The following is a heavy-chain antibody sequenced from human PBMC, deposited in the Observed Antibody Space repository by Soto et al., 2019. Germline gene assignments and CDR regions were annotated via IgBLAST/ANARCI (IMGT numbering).Heavy chain of an antibody. CDR3: ARVPDY. J-gene: IGHJ4*02. Sequence: SETLSLTCAVSGGSINSGGYSWSSIRQPPGKGLEWIGYMYHSGSTYYNPSLKSRVTISIDRSKNQFSLKLSSVTAADTAVYYFARVPDYWGQGILVIVYS. V-gene: IGHV4-30-2*01. CDR1: GGSINSGGYS. D-gene: IGHD2-2*01. CDR2: MYHSGST.